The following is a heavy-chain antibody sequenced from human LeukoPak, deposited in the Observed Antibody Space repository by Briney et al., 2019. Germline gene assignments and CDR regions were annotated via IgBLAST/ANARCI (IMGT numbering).Heavy chain of an antibody. Sequence: PGGSLRLSCAASGFTVSSNYMSWVRQAPGKGLEWVSVIYSGGSTYYADSVKGRFTISRDNSKNTLYLQMNSLRAEDTAVYYCRVYSSSSLDYWGQGTLVTVSS. J-gene: IGHJ4*02. D-gene: IGHD6-6*01. V-gene: IGHV3-53*01. CDR2: IYSGGST. CDR3: RVYSSSSLDY. CDR1: GFTVSSNY.